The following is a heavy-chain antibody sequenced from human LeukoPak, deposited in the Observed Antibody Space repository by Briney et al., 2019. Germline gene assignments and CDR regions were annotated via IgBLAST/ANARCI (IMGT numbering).Heavy chain of an antibody. CDR3: ARVKGGSYSVRNWFDP. J-gene: IGHJ5*02. Sequence: SETLSLTCAVYGGPFSGYYWSWIRQPPGKGLEWIGEINHSGSTNYNPSLKSRVTISVDTSKNQFSLKLSSVTAADTAVYYCARVKGGSYSVRNWFDPWGQGTLVTVSS. D-gene: IGHD1-26*01. CDR1: GGPFSGYY. V-gene: IGHV4-34*01. CDR2: INHSGST.